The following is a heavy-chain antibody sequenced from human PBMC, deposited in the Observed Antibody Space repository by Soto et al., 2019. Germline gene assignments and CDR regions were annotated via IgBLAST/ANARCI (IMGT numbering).Heavy chain of an antibody. D-gene: IGHD4-17*01. CDR1: GFTVSSNY. J-gene: IGHJ2*01. V-gene: IGHV3-66*01. CDR3: CNPSTVTINWFCDL. CDR2: IYGGGRT. Sequence: EVQLVESGGGLVQPGGSLRLSCAASGFTVSSNYMSWVRQAPGKGLEWVSIIYGGGRTNYADSVKGRFTVSRDNYKNTRYLQMNSLRAEETAMYYCCNPSTVTINWFCDLWGRGTLVTVSS.